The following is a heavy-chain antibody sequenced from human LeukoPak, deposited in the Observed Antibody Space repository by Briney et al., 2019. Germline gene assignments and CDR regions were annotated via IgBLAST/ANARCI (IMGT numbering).Heavy chain of an antibody. V-gene: IGHV3-9*01. Sequence: GGSLRLSCAASGFTFSSYAMSWVRQAPGKGLEWVSGISWNSGSIGYADSVKGRFTISRDNAKNSRYLQMNSLRAEDTALYYCAKKDGSGSYYKSWGQGTLVTVSS. CDR1: GFTFSSYA. CDR3: AKKDGSGSYYKS. J-gene: IGHJ5*02. CDR2: ISWNSGSI. D-gene: IGHD3-10*01.